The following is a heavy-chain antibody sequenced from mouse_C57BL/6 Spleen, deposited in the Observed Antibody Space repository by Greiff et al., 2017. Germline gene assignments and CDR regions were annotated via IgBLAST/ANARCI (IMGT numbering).Heavy chain of an antibody. CDR2: INPNNGGT. V-gene: IGHV1-26*01. J-gene: IGHJ3*01. CDR3: ERLGYDEEFAY. Sequence: EVQLQQSGPELVKPGASVKISCKASGYTFTDYYMNWVKQSHGKSLEWIGDINPNNGGTSYNQKFKGKATLTVDKSSSTAYMELRSLTSEDSAVYDCERLGYDEEFAYWGQGTLVTVSA. D-gene: IGHD2-14*01. CDR1: GYTFTDYY.